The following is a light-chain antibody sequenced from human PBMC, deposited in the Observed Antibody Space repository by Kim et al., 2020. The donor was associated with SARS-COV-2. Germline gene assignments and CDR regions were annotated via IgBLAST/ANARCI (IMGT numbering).Light chain of an antibody. V-gene: IGLV3-1*01. J-gene: IGLJ1*01. Sequence: PRQTGSSTCRGKKRGDKYGSENKQKPGQTTVVVKYRENRRGAGIPERCSGEKSGNTATLTISGTQAMDEADYYCQAWDSSIYVFGTGTKVTVL. CDR3: QAWDSSIYV. CDR2: REN. CDR1: KRGDKY.